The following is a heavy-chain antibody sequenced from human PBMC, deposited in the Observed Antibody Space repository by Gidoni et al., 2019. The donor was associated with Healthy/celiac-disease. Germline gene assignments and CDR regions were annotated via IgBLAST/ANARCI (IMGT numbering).Heavy chain of an antibody. Sequence: GKGLEWVSAISGSGGSTYYADSVKGRFTISRDNSKNTLYLQMNSLRAEDTAVYYCAKAGLIHAGYFDYWGQGTLVTVSS. V-gene: IGHV3-23*01. CDR2: ISGSGGST. CDR3: AKAGLIHAGYFDY. D-gene: IGHD3-22*01. J-gene: IGHJ4*02.